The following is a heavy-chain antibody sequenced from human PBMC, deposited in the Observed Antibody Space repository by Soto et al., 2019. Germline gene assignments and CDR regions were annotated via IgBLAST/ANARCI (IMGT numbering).Heavy chain of an antibody. CDR2: INPNSGGT. CDR1: GYTFTGYY. J-gene: IGHJ5*02. D-gene: IGHD3-22*01. CDR3: ARGTTMIVVVLGWFDP. Sequence: QVQLVQSGAEVKKPGASVKVSCKASGYTFTGYYMHWVRQAPGQGLEWMGWINPNSGGTNYAQKFQGRVTMTRDTSISTAYMELSRLRSDDTAVYYCARGTTMIVVVLGWFDPWGQGTLVTVSS. V-gene: IGHV1-2*02.